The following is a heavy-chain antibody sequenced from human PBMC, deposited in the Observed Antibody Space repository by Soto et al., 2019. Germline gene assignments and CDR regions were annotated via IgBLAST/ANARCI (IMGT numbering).Heavy chain of an antibody. J-gene: IGHJ4*02. V-gene: IGHV3-23*01. CDR3: AKLKGYGSGWYGAEIYYFDY. D-gene: IGHD6-19*01. Sequence: GGSLRLSCAASGFTFSSYAMSWVRQAPGKGLEWVSAISGSGGSTYYADSVKGRFTISRDNSKNTLYLQMNSLRAEDTAVYYCAKLKGYGSGWYGAEIYYFDYWGQGTLVTVSS. CDR2: ISGSGGST. CDR1: GFTFSSYA.